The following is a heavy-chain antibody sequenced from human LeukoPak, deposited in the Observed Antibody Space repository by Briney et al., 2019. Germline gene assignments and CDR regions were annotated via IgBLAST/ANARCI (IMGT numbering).Heavy chain of an antibody. CDR1: GFTFNRFY. Sequence: GGSLRLSCSASGFTFNRFYLHWVRQAPGKGLEWVSSISSSSSYIYYADSVKGRFTISRDNAKNSLYLQMNSLRAEDTAVYYCARTHIVVVTAIDKHGMDVWGQGTTVTVSS. J-gene: IGHJ6*02. D-gene: IGHD2-21*02. V-gene: IGHV3-21*01. CDR3: ARTHIVVVTAIDKHGMDV. CDR2: ISSSSSYI.